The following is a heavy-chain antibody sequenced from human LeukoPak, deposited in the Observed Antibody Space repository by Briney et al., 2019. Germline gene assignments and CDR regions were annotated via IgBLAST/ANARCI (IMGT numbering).Heavy chain of an antibody. J-gene: IGHJ4*02. CDR2: IYSSGST. CDR1: GGSINNYY. CDR3: ARGSSGWYSIDY. D-gene: IGHD6-19*01. Sequence: SETLSLTCTVSGGSINNYYWSWIRQPAGKGLEWIGRIYSSGSTNYNPSLQSRVTMSVDTSKNQFSLKLSSVTAADTAVYYCARGSSGWYSIDYWGQGTLVTVSS. V-gene: IGHV4-4*07.